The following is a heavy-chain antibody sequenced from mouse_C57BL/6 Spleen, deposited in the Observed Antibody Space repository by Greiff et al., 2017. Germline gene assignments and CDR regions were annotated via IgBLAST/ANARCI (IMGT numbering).Heavy chain of an antibody. Sequence: VQLQQSGAELVRPGASVTLSCKASGYTFTDYEMHWVKQTPVHGLEWIGAIDPETGGTAYNQKFKGKAILTADKSSSTAYMELRSLTSADSAVYYCTRLDYYGSSPLLVMDYWGQGTSVTVSS. CDR3: TRLDYYGSSPLLVMDY. J-gene: IGHJ4*01. CDR1: GYTFTDYE. CDR2: IDPETGGT. V-gene: IGHV1-15*01. D-gene: IGHD1-1*01.